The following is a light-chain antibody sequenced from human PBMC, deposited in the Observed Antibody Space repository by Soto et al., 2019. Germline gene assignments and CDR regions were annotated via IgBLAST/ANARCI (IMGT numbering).Light chain of an antibody. CDR2: DVS. V-gene: IGLV2-14*01. Sequence: QSVLTQTASVSGSPGQSITIPCTGTSSDVGGYNYVSWYKQHPGKAPRLMIFDVSNRPSGVSNRFSGSKSGNAASLTISGLQDDDEADYYCSSFTSSTTYVFGTGTKLTVL. CDR1: SSDVGGYNY. J-gene: IGLJ1*01. CDR3: SSFTSSTTYV.